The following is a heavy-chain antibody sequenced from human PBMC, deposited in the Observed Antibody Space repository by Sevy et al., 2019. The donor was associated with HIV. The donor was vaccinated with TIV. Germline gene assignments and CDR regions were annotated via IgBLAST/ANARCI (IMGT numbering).Heavy chain of an antibody. D-gene: IGHD2-15*01. CDR3: ARGNPVYCVGGSCYRPLDY. Sequence: GGSLRLSCVVSGFTFNDYYISWIRQAPGKGLEWVSHITTDGTSISYADSVKGRFTISRDNAKNSLYLQMNSLRAEDTAAYYCARGNPVYCVGGSCYRPLDYWGRGTLVTVSS. J-gene: IGHJ4*02. CDR2: ITTDGTSI. CDR1: GFTFNDYY. V-gene: IGHV3-11*01.